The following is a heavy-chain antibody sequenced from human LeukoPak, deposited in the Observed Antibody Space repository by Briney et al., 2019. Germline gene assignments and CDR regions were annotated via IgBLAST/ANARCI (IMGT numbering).Heavy chain of an antibody. J-gene: IGHJ6*02. CDR1: GYPFSSYS. V-gene: IGHV3-48*01. CDR3: ARGASTAAKYGMDV. D-gene: IGHD2-21*02. CDR2: ISVSGGVR. Sequence: GGPQRLSCVASGYPFSSYSMNWIRQAPGKGLEWVSYISVSGGVRSYADSVKGRFTISRDNSKNTLYLQMNSLRTEDTAVYYCARGASTAAKYGMDVWGRGTAVTVSS.